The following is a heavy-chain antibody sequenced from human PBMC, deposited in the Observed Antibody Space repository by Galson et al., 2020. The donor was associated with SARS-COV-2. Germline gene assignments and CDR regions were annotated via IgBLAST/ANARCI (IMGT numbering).Heavy chain of an antibody. J-gene: IGHJ2*01. CDR2: IYHSGST. Sequence: TLSLTCAVSGGSISTGYNSWSWLRQPPGKGLEWIAYIYHSGSTYYNPSLASRVTISVDRSKNQFSLKLTSVTAADTAVYYCARVIAAGDWYFDLWGRGTLVTVSS. D-gene: IGHD6-13*01. CDR3: ARVIAAGDWYFDL. V-gene: IGHV4-30-2*01. CDR1: GGSISTGYNS.